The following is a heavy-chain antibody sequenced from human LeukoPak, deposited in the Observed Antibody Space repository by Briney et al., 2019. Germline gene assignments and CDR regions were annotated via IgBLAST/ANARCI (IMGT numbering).Heavy chain of an antibody. CDR1: GFTFSNFA. Sequence: GGSLRLSCAASGFTFSNFAMSWVRQPPGRGLEWVATISGASANTFYAESMKGRFTISRDNSRNTLFLQMNSLRAEDTAVYYCAKLGIGEHEISGYFYETQSSGVDIWGQGTMVIVSS. CDR3: AKLGIGEHEISGYFYETQSSGVDI. V-gene: IGHV3-23*01. CDR2: ISGASANT. J-gene: IGHJ3*02. D-gene: IGHD3-22*01.